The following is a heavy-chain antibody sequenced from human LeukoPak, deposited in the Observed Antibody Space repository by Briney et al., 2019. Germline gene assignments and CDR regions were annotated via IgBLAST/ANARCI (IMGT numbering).Heavy chain of an antibody. V-gene: IGHV3-30*02. CDR3: ASCSGGSCYAHY. D-gene: IGHD2-15*01. J-gene: IGHJ4*02. CDR1: GFTFSNYG. CDR2: IRYDGTKK. Sequence: GGSLRLSCAASGFTFSNYGMHWVRQAPGKGLEWVAFIRYDGTKKYYTDSVKGRFTISRDNSKNTLYLQMDSLRAEDTAVYYCASCSGGSCYAHYWGQGTLVTVSS.